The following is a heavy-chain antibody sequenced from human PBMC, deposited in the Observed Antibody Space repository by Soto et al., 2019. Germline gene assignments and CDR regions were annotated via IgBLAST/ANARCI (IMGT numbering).Heavy chain of an antibody. CDR3: ARDRGYCTGGSCYSENYYFDF. D-gene: IGHD2-15*01. Sequence: TSETLSLTCTVSGGSVSGVNYYWSWIRQPPGKGLEWIGYIYYTGSTNYNPSLKGRVAISVDTSKNQFSLKVNSVTAADTAVYYCARDRGYCTGGSCYSENYYFDFWGQGTLVTVSS. J-gene: IGHJ4*02. CDR2: IYYTGST. CDR1: GGSVSGVNYY. V-gene: IGHV4-61*01.